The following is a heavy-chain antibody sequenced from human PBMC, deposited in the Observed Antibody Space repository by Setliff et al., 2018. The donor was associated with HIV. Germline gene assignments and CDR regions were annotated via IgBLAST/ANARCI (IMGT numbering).Heavy chain of an antibody. J-gene: IGHJ4*02. CDR2: IYSTGNT. Sequence: PSETLSLTCAVSSESIVSYYWSWIRQPAGKGLEWIGHIYSTGNTNYNSSLKSRVTMSIETSKNQFSLKLTSVTAADTAVYYCARDDDKLFDYWGQGALVTVSS. CDR3: ARDDDKLFDY. CDR1: SESIVSYY. V-gene: IGHV4-4*07. D-gene: IGHD3-22*01.